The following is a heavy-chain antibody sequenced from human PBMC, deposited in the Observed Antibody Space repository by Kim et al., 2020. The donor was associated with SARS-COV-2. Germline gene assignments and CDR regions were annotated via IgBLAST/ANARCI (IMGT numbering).Heavy chain of an antibody. J-gene: IGHJ5*02. V-gene: IGHV3-74*01. CDR1: GITFTSYW. D-gene: IGHD1-26*01. CDR3: ATVQGGTLPT. CDR2: ISSDGSTT. Sequence: GGSLRLSCAASGITFTSYWMHWVRQAPGKGLVWVSRISSDGSTTTYADSVKGRFTISRDNAKNTLYLQMNSLRAEDTAVYYCATVQGGTLPTWGQGTLVT.